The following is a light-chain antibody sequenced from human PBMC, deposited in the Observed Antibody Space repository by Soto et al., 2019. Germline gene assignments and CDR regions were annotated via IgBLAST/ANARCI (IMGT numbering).Light chain of an antibody. CDR1: QTISSW. V-gene: IGKV1-5*03. CDR2: KAS. Sequence: DRKIVEYRSSLDLCVGGIIKIKCLASQTISSWLAWYQQKPGKAPKLLIYKASTLKSGVPSRFSGSGSGTEFALTISSLQPDDFAIYYCEHHNSYSETFGQGTKVDIK. CDR3: EHHNSYSET. J-gene: IGKJ1*01.